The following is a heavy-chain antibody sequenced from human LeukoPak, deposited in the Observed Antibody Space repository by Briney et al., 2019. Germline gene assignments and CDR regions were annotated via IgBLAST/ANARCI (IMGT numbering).Heavy chain of an antibody. CDR2: ISAYNGNT. J-gene: IGHJ4*02. D-gene: IGHD6-19*01. CDR1: GYTFTSYG. CDR3: ARDRIAVAGSRSDY. Sequence: ASVKVSCKASGYTFTSYGISWVRQAPGQGGEWVGWISAYNGNTNYAQKLEGRVTMTTDTSTSTAYMELRSLRSDDAAVYYCARDRIAVAGSRSDYWGQGTLVTVSS. V-gene: IGHV1-18*01.